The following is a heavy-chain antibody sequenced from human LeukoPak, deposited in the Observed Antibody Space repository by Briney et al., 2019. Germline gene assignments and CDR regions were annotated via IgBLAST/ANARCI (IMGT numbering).Heavy chain of an antibody. CDR3: ATVNGSRWFFDY. D-gene: IGHD3-10*01. CDR1: GYSFTNTW. J-gene: IGHJ4*02. CDR2: IYPLDSDT. V-gene: IGHV5-51*01. Sequence: GESLKISCKGCGYSFTNTWIGWVRLMPGKGLEWMGTIYPLDSDTRYSPSFQGQVTISADKSITTAYLQWSSLRASDTAMYYCATVNGSRWFFDYWGQGTLVTVSS.